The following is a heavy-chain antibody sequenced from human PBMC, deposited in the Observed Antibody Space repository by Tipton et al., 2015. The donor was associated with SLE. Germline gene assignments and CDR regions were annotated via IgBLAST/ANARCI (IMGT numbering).Heavy chain of an antibody. CDR3: ATPGYGMDV. Sequence: TLSLTCSVSGGSISSNYWIWIRQPPGKGLEWIGSLYYAGSTFYNPSLKSRVTISVDTSKNQFSLRLSSVTAADTAVYYCATPGYGMDVWGRGTTVTVSS. J-gene: IGHJ6*02. CDR2: LYYAGST. CDR1: GGSISSNY. V-gene: IGHV4-39*07.